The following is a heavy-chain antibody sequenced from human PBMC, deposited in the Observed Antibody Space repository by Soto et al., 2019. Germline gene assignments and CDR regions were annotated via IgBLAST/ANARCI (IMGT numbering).Heavy chain of an antibody. CDR2: TSGSGGST. V-gene: IGHV3-23*01. CDR1: GFTFSSYA. D-gene: IGHD2-21*01. CDR3: ANASPYCGGDCYSPFDY. J-gene: IGHJ4*02. Sequence: GGSLRLSCAASGFTFSSYAMSWVRPAPGKGLEWVSATSGSGGSTYYADSVKGRFTISRDNSKNTLYLQMTSLRAEDTAVYYCANASPYCGGDCYSPFDYWGQGTLVTVSS.